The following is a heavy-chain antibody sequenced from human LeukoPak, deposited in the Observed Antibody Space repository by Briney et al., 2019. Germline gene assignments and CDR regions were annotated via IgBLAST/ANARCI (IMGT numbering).Heavy chain of an antibody. CDR3: ASNYGDYAFTTLDI. CDR1: GGSISSYY. V-gene: IGHV4-59*01. D-gene: IGHD4-17*01. Sequence: SETLSLTCTVSGGSISSYYWSWIRKPPGKGLEWLGYIYYSGSTNYNPSLKSRVTISVDTSKNQFSLKLSSVPAADTAVYYCASNYGDYAFTTLDIWGQGTMVTVSS. CDR2: IYYSGST. J-gene: IGHJ3*02.